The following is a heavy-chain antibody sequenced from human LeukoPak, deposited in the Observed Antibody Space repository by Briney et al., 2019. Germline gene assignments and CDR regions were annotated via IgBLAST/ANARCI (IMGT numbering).Heavy chain of an antibody. CDR3: ARHLIVGPFDY. D-gene: IGHD3-22*01. CDR1: GGSISSSSYY. CDR2: IYYSGST. J-gene: IGHJ4*02. V-gene: IGHV4-39*01. Sequence: SETPSLTCTVSGGSISSSSYYWGWIRQPPGKGLEWIGSIYYSGSTYYNPSLKSRVTISVDTSKNQFSLKLSSVTAADTAVYYCARHLIVGPFDYWGQGTLVTVSS.